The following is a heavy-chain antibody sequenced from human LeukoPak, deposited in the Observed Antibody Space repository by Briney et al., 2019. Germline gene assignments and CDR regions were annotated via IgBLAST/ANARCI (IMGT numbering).Heavy chain of an antibody. CDR2: IRYDGSNK. D-gene: IGHD5-24*01. V-gene: IGHV3-30*02. J-gene: IGHJ4*02. CDR3: AKDGGWLQPNGAKSFDY. CDR1: GFTFSSYG. Sequence: GGSLRLSCAASGFTFSSYGMHWVRQAPGKGLEWVAFIRYDGSNKYYADSVKGRFTISRDNSKNTLYLQMNSLRAEDTAVYYCAKDGGWLQPNGAKSFDYWARGTLVSVFS.